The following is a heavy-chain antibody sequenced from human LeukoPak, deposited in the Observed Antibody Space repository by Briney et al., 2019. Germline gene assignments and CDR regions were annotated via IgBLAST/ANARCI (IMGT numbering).Heavy chain of an antibody. CDR2: LRSVGDT. J-gene: IGHJ4*02. Sequence: GGSLGLSCAASGFTVSSTYMSWVRQAPGKGLEWVSVLRSVGDTYYPDSVKGRFTISRDNPKNTVYLQMSNLRPEDTAVYFCARDLPTDSWGQGTLVTVSS. CDR1: GFTVSSTY. CDR3: ARDLPTDS. V-gene: IGHV3-66*02.